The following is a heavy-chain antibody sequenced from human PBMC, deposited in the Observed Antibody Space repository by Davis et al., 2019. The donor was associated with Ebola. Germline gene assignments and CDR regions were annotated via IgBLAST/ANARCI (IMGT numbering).Heavy chain of an antibody. D-gene: IGHD6-13*01. CDR2: IYYRRYT. Sequence: MPSETLSPTCTVSGASISTGAHYWSWTRHLPGLGLEYIGYIYYRRYTYYNPSLKSRVIMSVDTSKNQFSLKRRSLTAADTAVYYCARGEAEAVFSYNWFDPWGQGTLVTVSS. V-gene: IGHV4-31*03. CDR3: ARGEAEAVFSYNWFDP. J-gene: IGHJ5*02. CDR1: GASISTGAHY.